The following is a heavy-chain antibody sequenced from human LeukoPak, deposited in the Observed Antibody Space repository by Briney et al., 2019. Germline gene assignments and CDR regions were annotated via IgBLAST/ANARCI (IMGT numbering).Heavy chain of an antibody. Sequence: SETLSLTCTVSGGSISSGSHYWSWIRQPAGKGLEWIGRIYTSGSTNYNPSLKSRVTISVDTSKNQFSLKLSSVTAADTAVYYCARVTPLGRFGEYDRGFDYWGQGTLVTVSS. J-gene: IGHJ4*02. CDR3: ARVTPLGRFGEYDRGFDY. CDR1: GGSISSGSHY. D-gene: IGHD3-10*01. V-gene: IGHV4-61*02. CDR2: IYTSGST.